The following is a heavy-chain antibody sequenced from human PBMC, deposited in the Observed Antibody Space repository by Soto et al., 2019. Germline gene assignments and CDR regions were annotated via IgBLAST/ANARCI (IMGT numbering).Heavy chain of an antibody. D-gene: IGHD1-20*01. J-gene: IGHJ5*01. V-gene: IGHV1-8*01. CDR1: GYTFASYD. CDR2: MNPNSGNT. CDR3: ARSNGYNFNWLDS. Sequence: QVQLEQSGAEVKTPGASVKVSCKASGYTFASYDINWVRQAPGQGLEWMAWMNPNSGNTNYAQKFQGRLTMTRGTALSIAHMELSGLRNEDTAVYYCARSNGYNFNWLDSWGQGTLVIVSA.